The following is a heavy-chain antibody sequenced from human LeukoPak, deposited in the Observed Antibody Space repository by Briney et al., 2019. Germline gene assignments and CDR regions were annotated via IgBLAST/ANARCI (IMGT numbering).Heavy chain of an antibody. CDR2: IYTSGST. CDR1: GGSISSGSYY. V-gene: IGHV4-61*02. J-gene: IGHJ4*02. CDR3: ASTHSSGYSTFDY. D-gene: IGHD3-22*01. Sequence: SQTLSLTCTVSGGSISSGSYYWSWIRQPAGKGLEWIGRIYTSGSTNYNPSLKSRVTISVGTSKNQFSLKLSSVTAADTAVYYCASTHSSGYSTFDYWGQGTLVTVSS.